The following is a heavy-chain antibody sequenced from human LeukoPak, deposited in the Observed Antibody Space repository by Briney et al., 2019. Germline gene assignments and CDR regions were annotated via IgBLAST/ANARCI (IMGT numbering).Heavy chain of an antibody. CDR2: IHYSGRI. J-gene: IGHJ4*02. D-gene: IGHD5-24*01. CDR1: GGSFSGYY. CDR3: SRGTDAYKCGNS. Sequence: PSETLSLTCAVYGGSFSGYYWTWIRQPPGKGLEWIGEIHYSGRINYNPSLKSRVTISADTSNNHFSRKMNSVTAADTAVYYCSRGTDAYKCGNSWGQGTLVTVSS. V-gene: IGHV4-34*01.